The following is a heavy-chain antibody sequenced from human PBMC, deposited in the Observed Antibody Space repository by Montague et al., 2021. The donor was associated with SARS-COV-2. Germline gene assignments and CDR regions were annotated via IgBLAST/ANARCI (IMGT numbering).Heavy chain of an antibody. J-gene: IGHJ4*02. V-gene: IGHV4-4*02. CDR3: ATGINYYDFLALQS. Sequence: SETLSLTCTVSGGSIESGNWWSWVRQTPGKGLEWIGEILHTESTNFNPSLKTRVAMSVDKSRNQFSLKLTSLTAADTAVYYCATGINYYDFLALQSRGQGALVIVSS. CDR1: GGSIESGNW. D-gene: IGHD3/OR15-3a*01. CDR2: ILHTEST.